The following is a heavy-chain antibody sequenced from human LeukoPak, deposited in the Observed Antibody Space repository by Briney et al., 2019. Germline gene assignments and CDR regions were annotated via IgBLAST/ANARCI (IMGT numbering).Heavy chain of an antibody. J-gene: IGHJ4*02. CDR1: GFTVSSNY. D-gene: IGHD6-19*01. CDR2: IYGGGST. CDR3: ARGTYSSGWYGGYYFDY. Sequence: GGSLRLSCAASGFTVSSNYMSWVRQAPGKGLEWVSVIYGGGSTYYADSVKGRFTISRDNSKNTLYLQMNSLRAEDTAVYYCARGTYSSGWYGGYYFDYWGQGTLVTVSS. V-gene: IGHV3-53*01.